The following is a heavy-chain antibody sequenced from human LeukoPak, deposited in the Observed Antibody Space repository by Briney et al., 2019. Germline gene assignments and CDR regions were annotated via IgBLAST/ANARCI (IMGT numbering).Heavy chain of an antibody. J-gene: IGHJ4*02. Sequence: PSETLSLICTVSGGSISSSSYYWGWIRQPPGKGLEWIGNIYYSGSTYYNPSLKSRVTISVDTSKNQFSLKLSSVTAADTAVYYCARDSSWSYFDYWGQGTLVTVSS. D-gene: IGHD6-13*01. CDR1: GGSISSSSYY. CDR3: ARDSSWSYFDY. CDR2: IYYSGST. V-gene: IGHV4-39*07.